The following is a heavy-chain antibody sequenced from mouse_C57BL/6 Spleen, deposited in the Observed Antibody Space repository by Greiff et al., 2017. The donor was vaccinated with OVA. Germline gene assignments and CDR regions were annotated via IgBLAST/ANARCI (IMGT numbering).Heavy chain of an antibody. V-gene: IGHV1-55*01. J-gene: IGHJ2*01. Sequence: QVQLKQPGAELVKPGASVKMSCKASGYTFTSYWITWVKQRPGQGLEWIGDIYPGSGSTNYNEKFKSKATLTVDTSSSTAYMQLSSLTSEDSAVYYCARSILEDYEGGFDYWGQGTTLTVSS. D-gene: IGHD2-4*01. CDR3: ARSILEDYEGGFDY. CDR2: IYPGSGST. CDR1: GYTFTSYW.